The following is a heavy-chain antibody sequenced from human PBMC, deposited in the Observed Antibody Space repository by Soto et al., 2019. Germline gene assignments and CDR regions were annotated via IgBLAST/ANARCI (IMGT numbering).Heavy chain of an antibody. CDR3: ARGPKDTAIFDY. J-gene: IGHJ4*02. Sequence: GGSLRLSCAASGFTFSSYSMNWVRQAPGKGLEWVSSISSSSSYIYYADSVKGRFTISRDNAKNSLYLQMNSLRAEDTAVYYCARGPKDTAIFDYWGQGTLVTVSS. CDR2: ISSSSSYI. CDR1: GFTFSSYS. D-gene: IGHD5-18*01. V-gene: IGHV3-21*01.